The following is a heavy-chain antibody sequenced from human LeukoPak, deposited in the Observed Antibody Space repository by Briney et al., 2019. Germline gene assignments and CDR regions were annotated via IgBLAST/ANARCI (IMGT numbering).Heavy chain of an antibody. J-gene: IGHJ3*02. CDR3: ARDRLRLLPAFDI. V-gene: IGHV4-39*07. CDR2: IYYSGST. D-gene: IGHD6-19*01. CDR1: GGSISSSSYY. Sequence: SETLSLTCTVSGGSISSSSYYWGWIRQPPGKGLEWIGSIYYSGSTYYNPSLKSRVTISVDTSKNQFSLKLSSVTAADTAVYYCARDRLRLLPAFDIWGQGTMVTVSS.